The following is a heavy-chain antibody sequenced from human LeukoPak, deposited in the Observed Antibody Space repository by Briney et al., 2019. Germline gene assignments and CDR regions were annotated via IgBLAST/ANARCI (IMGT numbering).Heavy chain of an antibody. CDR3: GLDTAMVTAIDY. CDR2: INPNSGGT. Sequence: ASVKVSCKASGYTFTGYYMHWVRQAPGQGLEWMGWINPNSGGTNYAQKFQGRVTMTRDTSISTAYMELSRLRSDDTAVYYCGLDTAMVTAIDYWGQGTLVTVSS. V-gene: IGHV1-2*02. J-gene: IGHJ4*02. CDR1: GYTFTGYY. D-gene: IGHD5-18*01.